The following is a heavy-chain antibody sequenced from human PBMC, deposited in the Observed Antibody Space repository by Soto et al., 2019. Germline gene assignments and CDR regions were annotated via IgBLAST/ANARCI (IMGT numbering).Heavy chain of an antibody. V-gene: IGHV5-51*01. CDR3: ARPAWFGEPGAFDI. CDR1: GYSFTSYG. D-gene: IGHD3-10*01. CDR2: IYPGDSDT. J-gene: IGHJ3*02. Sequence: ESLKISFKGAGYSFTSYGIGWVRQIPGKGLEWMGIIYPGDSDTRYSPSFQGQVTISADKSISTAYLQWSSLKASDTAMYYCARPAWFGEPGAFDIWGQGTMVTVSS.